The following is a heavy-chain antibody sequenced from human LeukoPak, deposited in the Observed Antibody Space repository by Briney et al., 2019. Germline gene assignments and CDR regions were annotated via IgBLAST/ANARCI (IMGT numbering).Heavy chain of an antibody. CDR1: GYTLTELS. CDR2: FDPEDGET. CDR3: ATGVRTPYHFDY. Sequence: ASVKVSCKVSGYTLTELSMHWVRQAPGKGLEWMGGFDPEDGETIYAQKFQGRVTMTEDTSTDTAYMELSSLRSEDTAVYYCATGVRTPYHFDYWGQGTLVTVSS. J-gene: IGHJ4*02. V-gene: IGHV1-24*01. D-gene: IGHD2-2*01.